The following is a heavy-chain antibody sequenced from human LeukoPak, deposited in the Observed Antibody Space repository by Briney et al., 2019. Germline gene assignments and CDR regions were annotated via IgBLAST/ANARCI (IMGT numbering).Heavy chain of an antibody. CDR1: GLTFSNYS. D-gene: IGHD5-18*01. CDR3: GRGQLWQTGWFDP. V-gene: IGHV3-21*01. CDR2: ISSTSSYI. Sequence: PGPSLRLSCAASGLTFSNYSMHCVSHHPGKGLEWVSCISSTSSYINYADSVRGRFTISRDNAKNSLYLQMNSLRAEDTAVYYCGRGQLWQTGWFDPWGQGSLVTVSS. J-gene: IGHJ5*02.